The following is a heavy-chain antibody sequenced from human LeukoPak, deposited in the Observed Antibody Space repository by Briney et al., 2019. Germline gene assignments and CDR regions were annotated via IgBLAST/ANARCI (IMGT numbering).Heavy chain of an antibody. V-gene: IGHV4-59*01. J-gene: IGHJ4*02. CDR1: GGSISSYY. D-gene: IGHD2-21*02. CDR3: ARGPRAYCGGDCYPLDY. CDR2: IYYSGST. Sequence: PSETLSLTCTVSGGSISSYYWSWIRQPPGKGLEWIGYIYYSGSTNYNPSLKSRVTISVDTSKNQFSLKLSSVTAADTAVYYCARGPRAYCGGDCYPLDYWGQGTLVTVSS.